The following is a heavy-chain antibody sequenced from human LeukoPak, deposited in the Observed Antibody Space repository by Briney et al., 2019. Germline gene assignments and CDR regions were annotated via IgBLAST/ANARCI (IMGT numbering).Heavy chain of an antibody. D-gene: IGHD5-18*01. CDR2: INPNSGGT. J-gene: IGHJ3*02. V-gene: IGHV1-2*02. CDR3: ARNAEDTAMVFLAFDI. Sequence: ASVTVSCKASGYTFTGYYMHWVRQAPGQGLEWMGWINPNSGGTNYAQKFQGRVTMTRDTSISTAYMEQSRLRSDDTAVYYCARNAEDTAMVFLAFDIGGQGTMVTVSS. CDR1: GYTFTGYY.